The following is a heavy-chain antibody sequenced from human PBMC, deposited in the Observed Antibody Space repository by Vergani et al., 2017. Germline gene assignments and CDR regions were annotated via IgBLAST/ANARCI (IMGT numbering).Heavy chain of an antibody. CDR2: ISYDGSNK. CDR1: GFTFSSYG. CDR3: AKGTGQLWLGEYYYGMDV. V-gene: IGHV3-30*18. Sequence: QVQLVESGGSVVQPGRSLRLSCAASGFTFSSYGMHWVRQAPGKGLEWVAVISYDGSNKYYADSVKGRFTISRDNSKNTLYLQMNSLRAEDTAVYYCAKGTGQLWLGEYYYGMDVWGQGTTVTVSS. J-gene: IGHJ6*02. D-gene: IGHD3-10*01.